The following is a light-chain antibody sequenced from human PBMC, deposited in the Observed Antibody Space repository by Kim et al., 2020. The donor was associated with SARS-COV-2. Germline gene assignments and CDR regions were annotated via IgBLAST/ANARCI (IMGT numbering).Light chain of an antibody. CDR2: DVS. V-gene: IGLV2-14*03. Sequence: QSALTQPASVSGSPGQSITISCTGTNSDVGGHNFVSWYQYHPGKVPKLMIYDVSKRPSGVSNRFSGSKSGNTASLTISGLQAEDEADYYCSSMTSSATFVFGGRTQLTVL. CDR1: NSDVGGHNF. CDR3: SSMTSSATFV. J-gene: IGLJ2*01.